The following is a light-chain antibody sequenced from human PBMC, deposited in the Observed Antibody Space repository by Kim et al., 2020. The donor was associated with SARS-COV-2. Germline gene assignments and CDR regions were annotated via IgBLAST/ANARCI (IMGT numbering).Light chain of an antibody. Sequence: QSALTQPASVSGSPGQSITISCTGTSSDIGAYNYVSWYRQHPGKPPQLIIYDVYNRPSGISDRFSGSKSGNTASLTISGLQAEDQGDYYCSSYARGVIRLLGGGTQLTVL. CDR2: DVY. CDR3: SSYARGVIRL. CDR1: SSDIGAYNY. J-gene: IGLJ3*02. V-gene: IGLV2-14*03.